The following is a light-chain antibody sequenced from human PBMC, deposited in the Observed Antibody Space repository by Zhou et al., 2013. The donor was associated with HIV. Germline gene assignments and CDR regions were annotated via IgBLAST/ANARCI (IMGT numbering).Light chain of an antibody. CDR1: QDIVDW. Sequence: DIQMTQSPSSLSASVGDIVTIRCRASQDIVDWLAWYQQKPGRAPRLLIYGTSRLARAVPSRFSGSRSGTEFTLTINGLQPEDFAIYYCQQSNSFPLTFGGGTTV. V-gene: IGKV1-12*01. J-gene: IGKJ4*01. CDR2: GTS. CDR3: QQSNSFPLT.